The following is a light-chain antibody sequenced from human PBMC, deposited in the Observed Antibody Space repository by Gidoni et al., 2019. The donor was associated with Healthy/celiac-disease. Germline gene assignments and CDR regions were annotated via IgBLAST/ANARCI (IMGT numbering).Light chain of an antibody. V-gene: IGKV1-9*01. CDR3: QQLNSYPRVT. CDR2: AAS. CDR1: QGISSY. J-gene: IGKJ3*01. Sequence: DIQLTQSPSFLSASVGDRVTITCRASQGISSYLAWYQQKPGKAPKLLIYAASTVQSGVPSRFSGSGSRTEFTLTISSLQPEDFATYYCQQLNSYPRVTFGPGTKVDIK.